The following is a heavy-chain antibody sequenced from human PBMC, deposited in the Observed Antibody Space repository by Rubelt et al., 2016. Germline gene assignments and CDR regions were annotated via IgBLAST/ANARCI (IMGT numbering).Heavy chain of an antibody. Sequence: GGVVQPGRSLRLSCAASGFTFSSYWMSWVRQAPGKGLEWVANIKQDGSEKYYVDPVKGRFAISRDNAKNSLYLQMNSLRAEDTAVYYCAREGAIAVAGFDYWGQGTLVTVSS. CDR1: GFTFSSYW. V-gene: IGHV3-7*01. CDR2: IKQDGSEK. CDR3: AREGAIAVAGFDY. J-gene: IGHJ4*02. D-gene: IGHD6-19*01.